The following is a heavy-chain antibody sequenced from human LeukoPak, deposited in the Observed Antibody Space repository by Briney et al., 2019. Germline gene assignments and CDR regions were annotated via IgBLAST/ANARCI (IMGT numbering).Heavy chain of an antibody. Sequence: SETLSLTCTVSGGSISSYYWSWIRQPPGKGLEWIGYIYYSGSTNYNPSLKSRVTISVDTSKNQFSLKLSSVTAADTAVYYCARGMIVVAMGYYYYYMDVWGKGTTVTVSS. J-gene: IGHJ6*03. CDR3: ARGMIVVAMGYYYYYMDV. V-gene: IGHV4-59*01. CDR2: IYYSGST. CDR1: GGSISSYY. D-gene: IGHD3-22*01.